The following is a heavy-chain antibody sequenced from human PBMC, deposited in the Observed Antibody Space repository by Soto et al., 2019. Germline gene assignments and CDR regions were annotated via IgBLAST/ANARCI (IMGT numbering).Heavy chain of an antibody. CDR3: ARGLQTPYYYYGMDV. J-gene: IGHJ6*02. Sequence: SETLSLTCTVSGGSISSYYWSWIRQPPGKGLEWIGYIYYSGSINYNPSLKSRVTISVDTSKNQLSLKLSSVTAADTAVYYCARGLQTPYYYYGMDVWGQGTTVTSP. V-gene: IGHV4-59*12. CDR1: GGSISSYY. CDR2: IYYSGSI.